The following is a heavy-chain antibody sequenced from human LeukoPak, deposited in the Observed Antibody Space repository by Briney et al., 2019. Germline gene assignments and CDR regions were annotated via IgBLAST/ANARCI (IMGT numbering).Heavy chain of an antibody. J-gene: IGHJ4*02. V-gene: IGHV4-34*01. Sequence: SETLSVTCAVYGGSFNAYYWSWIRQPPGKGLEWIGEINHSGSTNYNSSLKSRVTISVDTSKNQFSLKLSSVTAADTATYYCARATLQLERRPFDYWGQGTLVTLCS. CDR3: ARATLQLERRPFDY. D-gene: IGHD1-1*01. CDR1: GGSFNAYY. CDR2: INHSGST.